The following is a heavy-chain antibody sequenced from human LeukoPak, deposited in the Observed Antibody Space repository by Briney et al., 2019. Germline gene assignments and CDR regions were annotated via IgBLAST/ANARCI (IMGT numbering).Heavy chain of an antibody. CDR1: GYSISSGYY. Sequence: SETLSLTCAVSGYSISSGYYRGWIRQPPGKGLEWIGSIYHSGSTYYNPSLKSRVTISVDTSKNQFSLKLSSVTAADTAVYYCASAGGSAWFDYWGQGTLVTVSS. CDR3: ASAGGSAWFDY. J-gene: IGHJ4*02. D-gene: IGHD6-19*01. CDR2: IYHSGST. V-gene: IGHV4-38-2*01.